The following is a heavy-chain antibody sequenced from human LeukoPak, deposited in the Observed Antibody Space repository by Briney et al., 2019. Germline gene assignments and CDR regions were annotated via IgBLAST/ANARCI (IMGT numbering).Heavy chain of an antibody. D-gene: IGHD6-13*01. CDR2: INPSGGRT. J-gene: IGHJ4*02. V-gene: IGHV1-46*01. CDR3: ARVWGQQLVHFDY. CDR1: GYTFTSYY. Sequence: ASVKVSCKASGYTFTSYYMHCVRQAPGQGLEWMGIINPSGGRTSYAQKFQGRVTMTRDMSTRTVYMELSSLRSEDTAVYYCARVWGQQLVHFDYWGQGILVTVSS.